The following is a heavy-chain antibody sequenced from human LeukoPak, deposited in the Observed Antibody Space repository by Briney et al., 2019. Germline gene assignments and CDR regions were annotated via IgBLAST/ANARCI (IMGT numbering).Heavy chain of an antibody. V-gene: IGHV3-7*01. D-gene: IGHD3-3*01. CDR3: ARLRFLEWLRYYMDV. CDR2: IKQDGSEK. Sequence: GGSLRLSCAASGFTFSSYWMSWVRQAPGKGLEWVANIKQDGSEKYYVDSVKGRFTISRDNAKSSLYLQMNSLRAEDTAVYYCARLRFLEWLRYYMDVWGKGTTVTVSS. CDR1: GFTFSSYW. J-gene: IGHJ6*03.